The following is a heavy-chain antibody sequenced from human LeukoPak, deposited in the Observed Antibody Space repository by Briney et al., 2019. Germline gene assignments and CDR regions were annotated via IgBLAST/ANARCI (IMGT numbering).Heavy chain of an antibody. Sequence: GGSLRLSCAASGFTFSSYAMHWVRQAPGKGLEWVAVISYDGSNKYYADSVKGRFTISRDNSKNTLYLQMNSLRAEDTAVYYCARDPEVKSYYDFWSGYYYYFDYRGQGTLVTVSS. V-gene: IGHV3-30*01. D-gene: IGHD3-3*01. CDR2: ISYDGSNK. CDR1: GFTFSSYA. J-gene: IGHJ4*02. CDR3: ARDPEVKSYYDFWSGYYYYFDY.